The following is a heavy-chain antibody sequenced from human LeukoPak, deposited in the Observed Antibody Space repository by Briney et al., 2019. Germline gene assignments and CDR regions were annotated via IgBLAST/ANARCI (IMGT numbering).Heavy chain of an antibody. Sequence: PGGSLRLSCAACGFTFDDYAMHWVRQAPVEGLKWVSGISWNSGSIGYADSVKGRFTISRDNAKNSLYLQMNSLRAEDTALYYCAKDKLDIVATITIGYFDYWGQGTLVTVSS. CDR2: ISWNSGSI. D-gene: IGHD5-12*01. CDR3: AKDKLDIVATITIGYFDY. J-gene: IGHJ4*02. V-gene: IGHV3-9*01. CDR1: GFTFDDYA.